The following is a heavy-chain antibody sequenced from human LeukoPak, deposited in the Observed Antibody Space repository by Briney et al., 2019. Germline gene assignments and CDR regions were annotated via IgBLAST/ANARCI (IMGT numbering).Heavy chain of an antibody. CDR1: GGTFSSYA. CDR3: ARGRETGYCSGGSCYELSAV. CDR2: IIPIFGTA. J-gene: IGHJ6*02. V-gene: IGHV1-69*13. D-gene: IGHD2-15*01. Sequence: GASVKVSCKASGGTFSSYAISWLRQAPGQRLEWMGGIIPIFGTANYAHTFQGRVAITADESTSTAYMELSSLRSEDTAVYYCARGRETGYCSGGSCYELSAVWGQGTTVTVSS.